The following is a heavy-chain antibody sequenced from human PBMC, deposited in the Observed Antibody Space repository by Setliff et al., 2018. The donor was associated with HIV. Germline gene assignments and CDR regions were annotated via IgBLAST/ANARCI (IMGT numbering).Heavy chain of an antibody. Sequence: LRLSCAVSGFTFSSYTMDWVRQAPGKGLEWVALIYYDGSTEYYADSVKGRFTISRDNSKNTLYLQMNSLGSDDTAVYHCARNFGLSPSGKYYYYYGMDIWGQGTTVTVSS. J-gene: IGHJ6*02. CDR3: ARNFGLSPSGKYYYYYGMDI. CDR1: GFTFSSYT. D-gene: IGHD3-10*01. V-gene: IGHV3-30*03. CDR2: IYYDGSTE.